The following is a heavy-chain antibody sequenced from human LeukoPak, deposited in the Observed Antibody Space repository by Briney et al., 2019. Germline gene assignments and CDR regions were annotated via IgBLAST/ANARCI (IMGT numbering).Heavy chain of an antibody. V-gene: IGHV3-48*01. D-gene: IGHD3-10*01. CDR2: ITASGTAM. Sequence: QPGGSLRLSCAASGFTFSSYSMNWVRQAPGKGLEWVSHITASGTAMFYADSVKGRFTISRDNAKNSLYLQMNSLRPEDTAIYYCAREGYYGSGSPPSLYFDYWGQGTLVTVSS. J-gene: IGHJ4*02. CDR3: AREGYYGSGSPPSLYFDY. CDR1: GFTFSSYS.